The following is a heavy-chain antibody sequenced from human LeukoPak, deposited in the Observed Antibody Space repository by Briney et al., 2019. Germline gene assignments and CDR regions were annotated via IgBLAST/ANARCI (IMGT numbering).Heavy chain of an antibody. D-gene: IGHD6-13*01. CDR3: AKDEGQLAPARKAGAFDI. CDR2: ISGSGGST. Sequence: GGSLRLSCAASGFTFSSYAMSWVREAPGKGLDWVSAISGSGGSTYYAGSVKGRFTISRDNSKNTLYLQMNSLRAEDTAVYYCAKDEGQLAPARKAGAFDIWGQGTMVTVSS. J-gene: IGHJ3*02. V-gene: IGHV3-23*01. CDR1: GFTFSSYA.